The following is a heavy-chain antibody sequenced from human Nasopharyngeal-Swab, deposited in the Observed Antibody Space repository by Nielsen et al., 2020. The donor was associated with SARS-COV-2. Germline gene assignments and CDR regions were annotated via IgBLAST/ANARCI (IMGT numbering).Heavy chain of an antibody. CDR3: VRHPGYCSGGSCYSRWFDP. J-gene: IGHJ5*02. CDR1: GGSISSYY. CDR2: IYYSGST. D-gene: IGHD2-15*01. V-gene: IGHV4-59*08. Sequence: SETLSLTCTVSGGSISSYYWSWIRQPPGKGLEWIGYIYYSGSTNYNPSLKSRVTISVDTSKNQFSLKLSSVTAADTAVYYCVRHPGYCSGGSCYSRWFDPWGQGTLVTVSS.